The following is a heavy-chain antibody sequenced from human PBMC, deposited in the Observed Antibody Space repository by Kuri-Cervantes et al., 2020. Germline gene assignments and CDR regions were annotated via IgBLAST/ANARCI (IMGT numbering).Heavy chain of an antibody. CDR1: GGTFSSYA. CDR2: IIPIFGTA. Sequence: SVKVSCKASGGTFSSYAISWVRQAPGQGLEWMGGIIPIFGTANYAQKFQGRVTITTDESTSTAYMELSSLRSEDTAVYYCARARRDVYNPYYYMDVWGKGTTVTVSS. D-gene: IGHD5-24*01. J-gene: IGHJ6*03. V-gene: IGHV1-69*05. CDR3: ARARRDVYNPYYYMDV.